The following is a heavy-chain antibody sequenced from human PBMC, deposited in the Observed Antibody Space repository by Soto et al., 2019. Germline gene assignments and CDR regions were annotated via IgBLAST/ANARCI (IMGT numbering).Heavy chain of an antibody. V-gene: IGHV3-9*01. CDR2: ISWNSGSI. CDR1: GFTFDDYA. J-gene: IGHJ3*02. Sequence: GGSLRLSCAASGFTFDDYAMHWVRQAPGKGLEWVSGISWNSGSIGYADSVKGRFTISRDNAKNSLYLQMNSLRAEDTALYYCAKDMWGYCSSTSCNDAFDIWGQGTMVTVS. CDR3: AKDMWGYCSSTSCNDAFDI. D-gene: IGHD2-2*01.